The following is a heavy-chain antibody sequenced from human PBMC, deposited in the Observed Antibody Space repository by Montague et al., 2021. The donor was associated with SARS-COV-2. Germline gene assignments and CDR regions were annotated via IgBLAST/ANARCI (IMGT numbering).Heavy chain of an antibody. J-gene: IGHJ6*02. CDR1: GGSISSSSYN. CDR2: VDYSGSP. D-gene: IGHD5-18*01. Sequence: SETLSLTCTVSGGSISSSSYNWGWIRQPPGKGLEWIGNVDYSGSPYYXXXLKSRVTIYVDTSKNQLSLKLSSVTAADTAVYYCARHVAMTWPDSSSGIDYWGQGTTVTVSS. V-gene: IGHV4-39*01. CDR3: ARHVAMTWPDSSSGIDY.